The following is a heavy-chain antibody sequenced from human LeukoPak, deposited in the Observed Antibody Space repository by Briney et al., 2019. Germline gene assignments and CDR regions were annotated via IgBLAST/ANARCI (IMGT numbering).Heavy chain of an antibody. CDR3: AKDLGYYDSSGYPDY. J-gene: IGHJ4*02. Sequence: GGSLRLSCAASGFTFSSYGMHWVRQAPGKGLEWVAVISYDGSNKYYADSVKGRFTISRDNSKNTLYLQMNSLRAGDTAVYYCAKDLGYYDSSGYPDYWGQGTLVTVSS. D-gene: IGHD3-22*01. V-gene: IGHV3-30*18. CDR2: ISYDGSNK. CDR1: GFTFSSYG.